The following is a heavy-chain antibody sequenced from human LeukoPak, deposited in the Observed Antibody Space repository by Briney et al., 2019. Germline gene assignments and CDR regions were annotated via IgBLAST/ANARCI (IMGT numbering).Heavy chain of an antibody. Sequence: GGSLRLSCAASGFSFSSFAMTWVRQAPGKGLEWVSTIRGNGATAYNADSVKGRFTISRDNSKNTVYLQMNSLRVEDTAIYYCARGQEFDDGVFDSWGQGTLVTVSS. CDR2: IRGNGATA. CDR3: ARGQEFDDGVFDS. D-gene: IGHD1-1*01. CDR1: GFSFSSFA. J-gene: IGHJ4*02. V-gene: IGHV3-23*01.